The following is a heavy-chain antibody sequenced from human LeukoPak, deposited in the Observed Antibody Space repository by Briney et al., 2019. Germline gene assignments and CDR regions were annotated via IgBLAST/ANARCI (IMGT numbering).Heavy chain of an antibody. CDR2: IYYSGNT. J-gene: IGHJ4*02. V-gene: IGHV4-39*07. CDR1: GGSISSSSYY. CDR3: ARGGWEFDY. D-gene: IGHD1-26*01. Sequence: KASETLSLTCTVSGGSISSSSYYWGWIRQPPGKGLEWIGSIYYSGNTYYNPSLKSRVTISVDTSKNQFSLKLSSVTAADTAVYYCARGGWEFDYWGQGTLVTVSS.